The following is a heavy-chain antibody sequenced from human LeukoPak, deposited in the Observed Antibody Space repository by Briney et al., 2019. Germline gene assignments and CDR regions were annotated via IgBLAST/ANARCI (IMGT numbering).Heavy chain of an antibody. CDR1: GFTFSNAW. Sequence: GGSLRLSCAASGFTFSNAWMSWVRQAPGKGLEWVGRIKSKTDGGTTDYAVPVKGRFTISRGNAKNSLYLQMNSLRAEDTAVYYCARDLGVVRGVFTLDYWGQGTLVTVSS. J-gene: IGHJ4*02. CDR3: ARDLGVVRGVFTLDY. D-gene: IGHD3-10*01. V-gene: IGHV3-15*01. CDR2: IKSKTDGGTT.